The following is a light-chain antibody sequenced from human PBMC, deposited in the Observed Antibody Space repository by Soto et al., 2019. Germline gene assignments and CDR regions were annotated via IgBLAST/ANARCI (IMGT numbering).Light chain of an antibody. J-gene: IGLJ1*01. CDR2: EVS. CDR3: SSYTSSTNYV. CDR1: SIHNAPYNY. Sequence: QSGLPQPASVSGSPGQSLTISCTGSSIHNAPYNYVSWYQQHPGKAPELIIDEVSYRTSGISNRFSGSKAGNTASLTISGLQAEDEADYYCSSYTSSTNYVFGTGTKVTVL. V-gene: IGLV2-14*01.